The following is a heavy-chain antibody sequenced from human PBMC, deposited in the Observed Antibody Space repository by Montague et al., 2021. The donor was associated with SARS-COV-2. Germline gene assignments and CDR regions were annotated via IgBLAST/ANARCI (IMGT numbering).Heavy chain of an antibody. CDR2: INHSGIT. CDR1: GGSFSDYS. V-gene: IGHV4-34*01. CDR3: ARGRVEIIMMVVVFTVGIYYFDS. Sequence: SETLSLTCAVYGGSFSDYSWTWIRQPPGKGLEWIGEINHSGITKYNPTLKSRVTISVDVSKNQFSLKLTSVTAADTAVYYCARGRVEIIMMVVVFTVGIYYFDSWGQGALVTVSS. J-gene: IGHJ4*02. D-gene: IGHD3-22*01.